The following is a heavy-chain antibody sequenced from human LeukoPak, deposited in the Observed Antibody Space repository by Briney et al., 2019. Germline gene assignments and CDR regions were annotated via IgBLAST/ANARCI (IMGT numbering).Heavy chain of an antibody. CDR1: GYNFIGSY. Sequence: GASVKVSCKASGYNFIGSYIHWMRQAPGQGLEWMGWINPNSGGTNYAQKFQGRVTMTRDTSISTAYMELSRLRSDDTAVYYCARDPGLELESWFDPWGQGTLVTVSS. J-gene: IGHJ5*02. CDR2: INPNSGGT. D-gene: IGHD1-7*01. CDR3: ARDPGLELESWFDP. V-gene: IGHV1-2*02.